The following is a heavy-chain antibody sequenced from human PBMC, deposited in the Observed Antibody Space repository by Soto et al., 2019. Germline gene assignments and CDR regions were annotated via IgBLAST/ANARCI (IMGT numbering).Heavy chain of an antibody. CDR2: IKQDGSEK. Sequence: PGGSLRLSCAASGFTFSSYWMSWVRQAPGKGLEWVANIKQDGSEKYYVDSVKGRFTISRDNAKNSLYLQMNSLRAEDTAVYYCARDSPFGVVPNWFDPWGQGTLVTVS. J-gene: IGHJ5*02. V-gene: IGHV3-7*01. D-gene: IGHD3-3*01. CDR1: GFTFSSYW. CDR3: ARDSPFGVVPNWFDP.